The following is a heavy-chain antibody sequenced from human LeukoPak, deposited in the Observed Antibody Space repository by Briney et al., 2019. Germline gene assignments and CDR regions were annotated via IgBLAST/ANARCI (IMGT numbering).Heavy chain of an antibody. D-gene: IGHD1-26*01. CDR3: ARGGFSTQGRAWEHEYPFDY. J-gene: IGHJ4*02. V-gene: IGHV4-30-4*01. CDR2: IYYSGST. CDR1: GGSISSGDYY. Sequence: PSETLSLTCTVSGGSISSGDYYWSWIRQPPGKGLEWIGYIYYSGSTYYNLSLKSRVTISVDTSKNQFSLKLSSVTAADTAVYYCARGGFSTQGRAWEHEYPFDYWGQGTLVTVSS.